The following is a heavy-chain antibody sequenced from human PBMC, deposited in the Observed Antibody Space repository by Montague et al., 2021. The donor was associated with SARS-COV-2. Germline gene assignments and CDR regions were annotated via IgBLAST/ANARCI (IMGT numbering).Heavy chain of an antibody. Sequence: SLRLSCAASGFTFRSHWMHWVRQVPEKGLVWVSRIDNDGSSTNYVDSVKGRFTISRANAKNTLDLQMHSLRVEDTAVYFCARGVGITIFGDLSLEGDYYYSMDVWGQGTAVTVSS. D-gene: IGHD3-3*01. CDR3: ARGVGITIFGDLSLEGDYYYSMDV. CDR2: IDNDGSST. V-gene: IGHV3-74*01. CDR1: GFTFRSHW. J-gene: IGHJ6*02.